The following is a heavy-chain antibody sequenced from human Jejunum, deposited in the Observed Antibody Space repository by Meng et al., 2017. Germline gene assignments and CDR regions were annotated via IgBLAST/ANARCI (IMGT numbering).Heavy chain of an antibody. V-gene: IGHV3-64*01. D-gene: IGHD2-8*02. Sequence: GGSLRLSCAATGFSISTYAMHWVRQAPGKGLEYISTISTSGGSTSYASSVQGRFTISRDNSKNTLYLQMASLGPEDMAVYYCARDKKGTTTNIYWHGPVDVWGPGTLVTVSS. CDR2: ISTSGGST. J-gene: IGHJ3*01. CDR3: ARDKKGTTTNIYWHGPVDV. CDR1: GFSISTYA.